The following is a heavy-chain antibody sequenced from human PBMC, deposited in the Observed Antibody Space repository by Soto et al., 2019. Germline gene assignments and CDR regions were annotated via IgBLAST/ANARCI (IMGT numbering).Heavy chain of an antibody. Sequence: PSETLSLTCTVSGGSISSGDYYWSWIRQPPGKGLEWIGYIYYSGSTYYNPSLKSRVTISVDTSKNQFSLKLSSVTAADTAVYYCARSYNWNYGDALDIWGQGSMVTVSS. CDR2: IYYSGST. D-gene: IGHD1-7*01. V-gene: IGHV4-30-4*01. CDR1: GGSISSGDYY. J-gene: IGHJ3*02. CDR3: ARSYNWNYGDALDI.